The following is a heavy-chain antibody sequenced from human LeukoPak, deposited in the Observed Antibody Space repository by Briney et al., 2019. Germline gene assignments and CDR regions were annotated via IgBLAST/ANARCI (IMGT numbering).Heavy chain of an antibody. CDR2: IHPEGNEK. CDR1: GFTFSNFW. CDR3: ARDYSGGGVDY. J-gene: IGHJ4*02. D-gene: IGHD1-26*01. Sequence: PGGSLRLSCALSGFTFSNFWMSWVRQAPGRGLEWVANIHPEGNEKYHVESVKDRFTISRDNAKNSLFLQMNGLRVEDTAVYYCARDYSGGGVDYWGQGTLVTVSS. V-gene: IGHV3-7*01.